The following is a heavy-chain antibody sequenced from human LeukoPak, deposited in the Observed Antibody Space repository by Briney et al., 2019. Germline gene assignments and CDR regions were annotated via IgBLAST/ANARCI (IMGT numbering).Heavy chain of an antibody. CDR1: GDSISSGIHY. CDR2: IYTSGST. V-gene: IGHV4-61*02. D-gene: IGHD3-9*01. CDR3: ARDYDVLTAYPPTQLFDP. J-gene: IGHJ5*02. Sequence: SETLSLTCTVSGDSISSGIHYWNWIRQPAGKGLEWIGRIYTSGSTNYNPSLKSRVTMSVDTSKNQFSLKLNTVTAADTAVYYCARDYDVLTAYPPTQLFDPWGQGTLVTVSS.